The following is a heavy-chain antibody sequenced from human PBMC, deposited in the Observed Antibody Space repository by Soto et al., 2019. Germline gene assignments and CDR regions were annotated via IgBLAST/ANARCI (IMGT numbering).Heavy chain of an antibody. CDR2: IVSSGAM. D-gene: IGHD3-22*01. V-gene: IGHV4-39*01. J-gene: IGHJ4*02. CDR3: ASGDYYDSSGYYYFDY. Sequence: PSETLSLTCIVSGASVRSSRFYWGWIRQTPGKGLEWIGSIVSSGAMHPNPSLRSRIDISLDSSQNKLSLDLFSVTAADTAVYYCASGDYYDSSGYYYFDYWGQGTLVTVSS. CDR1: GASVRSSRFY.